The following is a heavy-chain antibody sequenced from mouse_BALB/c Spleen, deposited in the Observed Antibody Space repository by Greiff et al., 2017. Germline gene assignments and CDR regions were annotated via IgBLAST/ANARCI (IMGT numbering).Heavy chain of an antibody. CDR3: AREGAPGFAD. V-gene: IGHV5-6-5*01. Sequence: EVKLVESGGGLVKPGGSLKLSCAASGFTFSSYAMYWVRQTPEKRLEWVASISSGGSTYYPDSVKGRFTISRDNARNILYLQMSSLRAADTAMYYCAREGAPGFADWGQGTLVTVSA. J-gene: IGHJ3*01. CDR2: ISSGGST. CDR1: GFTFSSYA.